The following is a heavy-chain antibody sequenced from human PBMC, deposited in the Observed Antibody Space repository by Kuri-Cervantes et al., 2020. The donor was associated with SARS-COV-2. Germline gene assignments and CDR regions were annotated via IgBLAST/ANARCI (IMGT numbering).Heavy chain of an antibody. J-gene: IGHJ6*02. CDR3: SSSSSSPYYYYGMDV. CDR2: ISSSSSYI. CDR1: GFTFSSYD. D-gene: IGHD6-6*01. V-gene: IGHV3-21*01. Sequence: GESLKISCAASGFTFSSYDMHWVRQATGKGLEWVSSISSSSSYIYYADSVKGRFTISRDNAKNSLYLQMNSLRAEDTAGYYCSSSSSSPYYYYGMDVWGQGTTVTVSS.